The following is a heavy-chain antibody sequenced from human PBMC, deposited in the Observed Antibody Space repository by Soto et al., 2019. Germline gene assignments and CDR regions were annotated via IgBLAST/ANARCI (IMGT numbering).Heavy chain of an antibody. V-gene: IGHV3-30-3*01. J-gene: IGHJ4*02. CDR1: GFTFSSYA. CDR3: ARDYYDSSGYYPLGDY. Sequence: SGGSLRLSCAASGFTFSSYAMHWVRQAPGKGLEWVAVISYDGSNKYYADSVKGRFTISRDNSKNTLYLQMNSLRAEDTAVYYCARDYYDSSGYYPLGDYWGQGTLVTAPQ. CDR2: ISYDGSNK. D-gene: IGHD3-22*01.